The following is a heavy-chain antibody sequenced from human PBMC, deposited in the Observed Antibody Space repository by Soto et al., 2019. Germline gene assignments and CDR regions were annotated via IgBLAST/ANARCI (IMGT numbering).Heavy chain of an antibody. CDR2: IYPGDSDT. J-gene: IGHJ6*02. D-gene: IGHD3-10*01. CDR1: GYSFTSYW. CDR3: VSGSGSYYNYYYYYGMDV. V-gene: IGHV5-51*01. Sequence: GESLKISCKGSGYSFTSYWIGWARQMPGKGLEWMGIIYPGDSDTRYSPSFQGQVTISADKSISTAYLQWSSLKASDTAMYYCVSGSGSYYNYYYYYGMDVWGQGTTVTVSS.